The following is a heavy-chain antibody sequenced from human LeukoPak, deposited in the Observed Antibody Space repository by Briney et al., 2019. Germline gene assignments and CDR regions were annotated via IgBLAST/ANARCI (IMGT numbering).Heavy chain of an antibody. Sequence: SVKVSFKASGFTFTSSAVQWVRQARGQRLEWIGWIVVGSGNTNYAQKFQERVTITRDMSTSTAYMELSSLRSEDTAVYYCAAVPYGSGSRYYFDYWGQGTLVTVSS. V-gene: IGHV1-58*01. CDR3: AAVPYGSGSRYYFDY. CDR1: GFTFTSSA. CDR2: IVVGSGNT. D-gene: IGHD3-10*01. J-gene: IGHJ4*02.